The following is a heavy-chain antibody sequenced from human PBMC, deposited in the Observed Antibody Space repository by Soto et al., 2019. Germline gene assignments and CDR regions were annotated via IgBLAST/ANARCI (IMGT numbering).Heavy chain of an antibody. Sequence: GGSLRLSCAASGFTFSSYSMNWVRQAPGKGLEWVSYISSSSSTIYYADSVKGRFTISRDNAKNSLYLQMNSLRAEDTAVYYCARDYYDSNVAYRWFDPWGQGTLVTVS. D-gene: IGHD3-22*01. CDR2: ISSSSSTI. J-gene: IGHJ5*02. CDR1: GFTFSSYS. CDR3: ARDYYDSNVAYRWFDP. V-gene: IGHV3-48*01.